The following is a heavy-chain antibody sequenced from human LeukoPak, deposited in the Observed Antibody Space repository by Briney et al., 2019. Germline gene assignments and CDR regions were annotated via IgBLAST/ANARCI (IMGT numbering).Heavy chain of an antibody. D-gene: IGHD3-9*01. CDR2: ISSSSSYI. CDR3: AREVGYYDILTGKIDY. CDR1: GFTFSSYS. V-gene: IGHV3-21*01. J-gene: IGHJ4*02. Sequence: PGGSLRLSCAASGFTFSSYSMNWVRQAPGKGLEWVSSISSSSSYIYYADSVKGRSTISRDNAKNSLYLQMDSLRAEDTAVYYCAREVGYYDILTGKIDYWGQGTLVTVSS.